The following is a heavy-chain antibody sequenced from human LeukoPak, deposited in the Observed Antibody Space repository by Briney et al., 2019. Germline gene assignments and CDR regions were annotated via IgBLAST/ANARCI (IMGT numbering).Heavy chain of an antibody. CDR1: GYTFTSYG. CDR3: ARSEYSSSWSRTYYFDY. D-gene: IGHD6-13*01. V-gene: IGHV1-18*01. J-gene: IGHJ4*02. CDR2: ISAYNGNT. Sequence: ASVKVSCKASGYTFTSYGISWVRQAPGQGLEWMGWISAYNGNTNYAQKLQGRVTMTTDTSTSTAYMELRSLRSDDTAVYYCARSEYSSSWSRTYYFDYWGQGTLVTVSS.